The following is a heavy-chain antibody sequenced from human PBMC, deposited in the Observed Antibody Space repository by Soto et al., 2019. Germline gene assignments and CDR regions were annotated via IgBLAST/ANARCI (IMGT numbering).Heavy chain of an antibody. J-gene: IGHJ4*02. D-gene: IGHD4-17*01. CDR1: GFSLTTDAVL. CDR2: IYGNDDK. V-gene: IGHV2-5*01. CDR3: VHRTTVTSEDY. Sequence: QITLKESGPTLVTPTQTLTVTCTFSGFSLTTDAVLVGWVRQTPGKALVWLVFIYGNDDKRYSPSLRSRLTITKDTSKNQVVLTMTNVDPADTGTYYCVHRTTVTSEDYWGQGTLVTVSS.